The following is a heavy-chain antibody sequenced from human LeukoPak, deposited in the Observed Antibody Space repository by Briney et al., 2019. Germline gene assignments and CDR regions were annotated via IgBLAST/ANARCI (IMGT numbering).Heavy chain of an antibody. Sequence: GGSLRLSCAASGFTFSRSAMTWVRQTPGKGLDWVSSISSSGNTYYADSVKGRFTISRDNSKNMLYLQMNSLRAEDAAVYYCVKGRISEDGLDFWGQGTLVTVSS. CDR3: VKGRISEDGLDF. CDR2: ISSSGNT. V-gene: IGHV3-23*01. J-gene: IGHJ4*02. CDR1: GFTFSRSA. D-gene: IGHD6-13*01.